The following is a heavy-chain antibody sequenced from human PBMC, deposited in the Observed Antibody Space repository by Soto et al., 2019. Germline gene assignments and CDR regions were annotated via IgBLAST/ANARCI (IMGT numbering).Heavy chain of an antibody. CDR2: ISYDGRNK. V-gene: IGHV3-30-3*01. Sequence: QVQLVESGGGVVQPGRSLRLSCAASGFTFSSYAMHWVRQAPGKGLEWVAVISYDGRNKYYAASVKGRFTISRDNSKDTLYLQMNSLSAEDTAVNYCPSGMNTAGLEAYDYWGQGTLVTVSS. J-gene: IGHJ4*02. CDR3: PSGMNTAGLEAYDY. D-gene: IGHD3-3*01. CDR1: GFTFSSYA.